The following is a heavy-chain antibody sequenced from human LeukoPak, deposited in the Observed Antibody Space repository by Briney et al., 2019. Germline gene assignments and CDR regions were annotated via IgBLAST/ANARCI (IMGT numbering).Heavy chain of an antibody. D-gene: IGHD1-1*01. V-gene: IGHV3-23*01. Sequence: GGSLRLSCAASGFTFSSYSMNWVRQAPGKGLEWVSAISDGGDSIYYADSVKGRFTISRDNSKNTLYLQMNSLRAEDTAVYYCAKDPGYYWTDQNALHYWGQGTLVTVSS. CDR3: AKDPGYYWTDQNALHY. CDR2: ISDGGDSI. J-gene: IGHJ4*02. CDR1: GFTFSSYS.